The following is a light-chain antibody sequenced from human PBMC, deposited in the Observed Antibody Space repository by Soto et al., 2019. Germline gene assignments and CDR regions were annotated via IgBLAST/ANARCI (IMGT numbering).Light chain of an antibody. CDR1: QTVSSSY. J-gene: IGKJ2*01. CDR3: QQYGPSPMYT. Sequence: EIVLTPSPGTLSLSPGERATLSCRASQTVSSSYLAWYQQKPGQAPRLLIYGASTRATGIPGRFSGSASGTDVTLTIIRLEPEDFAVYYCQQYGPSPMYTFGQGTNLEIK. CDR2: GAS. V-gene: IGKV3-20*01.